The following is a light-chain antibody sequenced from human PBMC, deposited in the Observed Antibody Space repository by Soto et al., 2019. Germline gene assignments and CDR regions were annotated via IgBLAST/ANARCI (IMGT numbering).Light chain of an antibody. V-gene: IGKV3-11*01. Sequence: EIVLTQSPATLSLSPGETATLSCRASQCVGNILAWYQHRPGQAPRLLISDASNRATGVPVRFSGSGSGTDFTLTINNLEPEDFAVYYCQQRSDWPLTFGGGTKVEI. CDR1: QCVGNI. CDR2: DAS. J-gene: IGKJ4*01. CDR3: QQRSDWPLT.